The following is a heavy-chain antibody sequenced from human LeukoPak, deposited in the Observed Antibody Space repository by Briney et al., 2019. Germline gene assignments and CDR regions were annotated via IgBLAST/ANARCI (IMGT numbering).Heavy chain of an antibody. CDR2: INHSGST. CDR3: ARSRYCSGGSCYGLVDY. D-gene: IGHD2-15*01. Sequence: SETLSLTCAVYGGSFSGYYWSWIRQPPGKGLEWIGEINHSGSTNYNPSLKSRVTISVDTSKNQFSLKLSSVTAADTAVYYCARSRYCSGGSCYGLVDYWGQGTLVTVSS. CDR1: GGSFSGYY. V-gene: IGHV4-34*01. J-gene: IGHJ4*02.